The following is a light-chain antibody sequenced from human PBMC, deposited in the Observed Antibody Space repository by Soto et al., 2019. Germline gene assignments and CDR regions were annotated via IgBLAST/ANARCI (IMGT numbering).Light chain of an antibody. Sequence: QSALTQPASVSGSPGQAITMSCTGTSSDVGGYNYVSWYQQQPGKAPKLMIYEVSNRPSGVSNRFSGSKSGNTASLTISGLQAEDEADYYCSSYTRSSTRVFGGGTKLTVL. CDR3: SSYTRSSTRV. V-gene: IGLV2-14*01. CDR2: EVS. CDR1: SSDVGGYNY. J-gene: IGLJ3*02.